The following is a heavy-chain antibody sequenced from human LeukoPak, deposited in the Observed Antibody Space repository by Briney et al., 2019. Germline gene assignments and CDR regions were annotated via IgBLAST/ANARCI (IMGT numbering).Heavy chain of an antibody. V-gene: IGHV1-69*05. D-gene: IGHD6-6*01. Sequence: ASVKVSCKASGGTFSSYAISWVRQAPGQGLEWMGGIIPIFGTANYAQKFQGRVTITTDESTSTAYMELNSLRAEDTAVYYCAKDSGVWQLVGIEYFQHWGQGTLVTVSS. J-gene: IGHJ1*01. CDR3: AKDSGVWQLVGIEYFQH. CDR2: IIPIFGTA. CDR1: GGTFSSYA.